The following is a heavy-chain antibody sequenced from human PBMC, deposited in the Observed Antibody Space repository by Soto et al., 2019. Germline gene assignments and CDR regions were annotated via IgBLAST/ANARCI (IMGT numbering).Heavy chain of an antibody. Sequence: QVQLVQSGAEVKKPGSSVKVSCKASGGTFSSYTISWVRQAPGQGLEWMGRIIPILGIANYAQKFQGRVTITADKSTSTAYMELSSLRAEDTAVYYCASLYWSGGSCYPYFWGQGTLVTVSS. CDR1: GGTFSSYT. D-gene: IGHD2-15*01. CDR3: ASLYWSGGSCYPYF. J-gene: IGHJ4*02. CDR2: IIPILGIA. V-gene: IGHV1-69*02.